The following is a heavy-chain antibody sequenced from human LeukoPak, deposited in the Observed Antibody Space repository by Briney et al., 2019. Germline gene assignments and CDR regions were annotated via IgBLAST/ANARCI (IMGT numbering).Heavy chain of an antibody. V-gene: IGHV3-74*01. Sequence: QPGESLRLSCAASGFSFSVAWMHWFRQVPGKGLMWVSRITSDETTTYADSVRGRFSISRDNAKNTVYLQMNSLKVEDTALYYCAKGWFATTDYWGQGILVTVSS. CDR3: AKGWFATTDY. CDR1: GFSFSVAW. CDR2: ITSDETT. J-gene: IGHJ4*02. D-gene: IGHD1/OR15-1a*01.